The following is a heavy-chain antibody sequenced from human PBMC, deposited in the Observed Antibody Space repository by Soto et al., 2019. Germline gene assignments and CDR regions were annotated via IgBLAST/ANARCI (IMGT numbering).Heavy chain of an antibody. V-gene: IGHV1-2*02. CDR3: ASYCSGGSCYYYYGMDV. D-gene: IGHD2-15*01. CDR2: INPNSGGT. Sequence: ASVNVSCKASGYTFTGYYMHWVRQAPGQGLEWMGWINPNSGGTNYAQKFQGRVTMTRDTSISTAYMELSRLRSDDTAVYYCASYCSGGSCYYYYGMDVWGQGTTVTVSS. J-gene: IGHJ6*02. CDR1: GYTFTGYY.